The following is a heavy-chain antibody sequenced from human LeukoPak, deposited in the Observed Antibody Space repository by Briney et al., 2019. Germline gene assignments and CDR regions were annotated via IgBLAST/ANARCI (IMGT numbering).Heavy chain of an antibody. J-gene: IGHJ6*03. V-gene: IGHV4-38-2*01. CDR3: ARCPNDSRSDYDVYSYMDV. CDR2: IYWSGNS. Sequence: SETLSLTCAVSGHSINSGYHWGWIRQPPGKGLEWIGSIYWSGNSYYNPSLKSRLTISVDTSKNQFSLRLSSVTAADTAIYYCARCPNDSRSDYDVYSYMDVWGKGTTVTVSS. D-gene: IGHD1-26*01. CDR1: GHSINSGYH.